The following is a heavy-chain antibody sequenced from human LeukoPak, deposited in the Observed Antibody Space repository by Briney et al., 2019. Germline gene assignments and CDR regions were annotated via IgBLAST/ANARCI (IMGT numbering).Heavy chain of an antibody. J-gene: IGHJ4*02. V-gene: IGHV6-1*01. CDR2: TYYRSKWYN. D-gene: IGHD1-26*01. Sequence: SQTLSLTCAISGDSVSSNSAAWNWIRQSPSRGLEWLGRTYYRSKWYNDYAVSVRSRITINPDTSKNQFSLQLNSVTPEDTAVYYCAREGIVGATTTLSFDYWGQGTLVTVSS. CDR1: GDSVSSNSAA. CDR3: AREGIVGATTTLSFDY.